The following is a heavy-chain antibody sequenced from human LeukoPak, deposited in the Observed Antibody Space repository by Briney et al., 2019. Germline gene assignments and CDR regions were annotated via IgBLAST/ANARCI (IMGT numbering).Heavy chain of an antibody. D-gene: IGHD6-13*01. Sequence: GGSLRLSCAASGFTVSSNYMSWVRQAPGKGLEWVSVIYSGGSTYYADSVKGRFTISRDNSKNTLYLQMNSLRAEDTAVYYCAKDLIVAAAGTLPDYWGQGTLVTVSS. CDR1: GFTVSSNY. J-gene: IGHJ4*02. CDR2: IYSGGST. CDR3: AKDLIVAAAGTLPDY. V-gene: IGHV3-53*01.